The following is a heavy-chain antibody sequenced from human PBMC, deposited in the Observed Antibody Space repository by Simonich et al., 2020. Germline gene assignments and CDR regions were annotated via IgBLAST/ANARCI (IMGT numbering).Heavy chain of an antibody. J-gene: IGHJ4*02. CDR2: INPNSGGT. CDR3: ARSSDLLNWNDGPYY. CDR1: GYTFTGYY. V-gene: IGHV1-2*02. Sequence: VQLVQSGAEVKKPGASVKVSCKASGYTFTGYYMHWVRQAPGQGLEWMDWINPNSGGTNYAQKFQGRVTMTRDTSISTAYMELSRLRSDDTAVYYCARSSDLLNWNDGPYYWGQGTLVTVSS. D-gene: IGHD1-1*01.